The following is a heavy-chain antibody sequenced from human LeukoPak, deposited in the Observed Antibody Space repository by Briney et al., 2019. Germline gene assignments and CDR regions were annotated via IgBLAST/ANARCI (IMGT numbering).Heavy chain of an antibody. Sequence: SETLSLTCAVSGGSISRYYWSWIRQPPGKGLEWIGYISYSGSTNYNPSLKSRVTILVDTSENQFSLKLSSVTAADTAVSYCARHWGNYNILTDYYSEYYFDYWGQGTLVTVSS. CDR1: GGSISRYY. V-gene: IGHV4-59*08. D-gene: IGHD3-9*01. J-gene: IGHJ4*02. CDR2: ISYSGST. CDR3: ARHWGNYNILTDYYSEYYFDY.